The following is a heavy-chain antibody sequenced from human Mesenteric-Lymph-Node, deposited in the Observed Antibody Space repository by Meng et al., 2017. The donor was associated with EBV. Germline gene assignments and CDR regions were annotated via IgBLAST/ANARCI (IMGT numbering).Heavy chain of an antibody. V-gene: IGHV3-15*01. CDR1: GFTLSREAW. CDR2: IKITTDGATT. J-gene: IGHJ4*02. Sequence: VQLVGSGGGLAKPGGSLRLSCAASGFTLSREAWMNWVRQAPGMGLEWVGRIKITTDGATTDYAEPVKGRFTISRDDSENTLYLQMDSLETEDTAVYYCTATNFDYWGQGTLVTVSS. CDR3: TATNFDY.